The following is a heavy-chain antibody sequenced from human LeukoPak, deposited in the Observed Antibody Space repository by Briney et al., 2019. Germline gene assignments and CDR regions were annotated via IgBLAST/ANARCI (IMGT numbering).Heavy chain of an antibody. CDR3: ARYSVNQYYFDY. V-gene: IGHV4-34*01. CDR2: INHSGST. Sequence: PSETLSLTCAVYGGSFSGYYWSWIRQPPGKGLEWIGEINHSGSTNYNPSLKSRVTISVDTSKNQFSLKLGSVTAADTAVYYCARYSVNQYYFDYWGQGTLVTVSS. D-gene: IGHD1-14*01. J-gene: IGHJ4*02. CDR1: GGSFSGYY.